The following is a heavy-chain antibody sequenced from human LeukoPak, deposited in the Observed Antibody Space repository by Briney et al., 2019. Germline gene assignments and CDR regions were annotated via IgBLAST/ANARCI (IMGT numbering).Heavy chain of an antibody. CDR1: GFTFSDYY. Sequence: GGSLRLSCAASGFTFSDYYMSWIRQAPGTGLEWVSYISSSSSYTNYADSVKGRFTISRDNAKNSLYLQMNSLRAEDTAVYYCARTNYDILTGPFYGMDVWGKGTTVTVSS. CDR3: ARTNYDILTGPFYGMDV. CDR2: ISSSSSYT. J-gene: IGHJ6*04. V-gene: IGHV3-11*06. D-gene: IGHD3-9*01.